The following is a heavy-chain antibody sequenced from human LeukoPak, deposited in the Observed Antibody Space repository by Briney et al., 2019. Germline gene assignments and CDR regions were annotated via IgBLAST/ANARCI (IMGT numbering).Heavy chain of an antibody. CDR1: GFTFSRYE. V-gene: IGHV3-48*03. Sequence: GGSLRLSCAASGFTFSRYEMNWVRQAPGKGLEWVSYISSSGSTIYYADSVKGRFTISRDNAQNSLYLQMNSLRAEDTAVYYCAREGSGRYFLDWYFDLWGRGTLVTVSS. CDR2: ISSSGSTI. CDR3: AREGSGRYFLDWYFDL. D-gene: IGHD1-26*01. J-gene: IGHJ2*01.